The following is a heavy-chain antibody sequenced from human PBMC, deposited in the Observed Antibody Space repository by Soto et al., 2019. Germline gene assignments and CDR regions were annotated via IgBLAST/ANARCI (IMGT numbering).Heavy chain of an antibody. CDR3: AGSKFIAAAGANYYYYYGMDV. J-gene: IGHJ6*02. V-gene: IGHV1-69*13. Sequence: SVKVSCKASGGTFTSYAIRRVRQAPGQGLEWMGMINPICGTANYGQKFQGRVTITADESTNTAYMELSSLRSEDTAVYYCAGSKFIAAAGANYYYYYGMDVWGQGTTVTVSS. CDR2: INPICGTA. D-gene: IGHD6-13*01. CDR1: GGTFTSYA.